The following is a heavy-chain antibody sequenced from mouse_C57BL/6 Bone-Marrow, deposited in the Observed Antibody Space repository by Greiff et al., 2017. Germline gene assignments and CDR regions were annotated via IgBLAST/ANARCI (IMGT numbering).Heavy chain of an antibody. CDR2: IDPENGDT. CDR3: THYYYGSYYFDD. CDR1: GFNIKDDY. Sequence: EVQLQQSGAELVRPGASVKLSCTASGFNIKDDYMHWVKQRPEQGLEWIGWIDPENGDTEYALKFQGTATITADTSSNTAYLQLSSLTSEDTAVYYCTHYYYGSYYFDDWGQGTTLTVSS. J-gene: IGHJ2*01. V-gene: IGHV14-4*01. D-gene: IGHD1-1*01.